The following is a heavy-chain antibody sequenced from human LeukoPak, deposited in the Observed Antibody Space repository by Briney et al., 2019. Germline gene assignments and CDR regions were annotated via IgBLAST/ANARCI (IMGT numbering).Heavy chain of an antibody. Sequence: GGSLRLSCAASGFTFDDYAMHWVRQAPGKGLEWVSLISWDGGSTYYADSVKGRFTISRDNSKNTLYLQMNSLRAEDTAVYYCARPSSRDYPYSFDYWGQGTLVTVS. CDR2: ISWDGGST. D-gene: IGHD4-11*01. V-gene: IGHV3-43D*03. CDR1: GFTFDDYA. J-gene: IGHJ4*02. CDR3: ARPSSRDYPYSFDY.